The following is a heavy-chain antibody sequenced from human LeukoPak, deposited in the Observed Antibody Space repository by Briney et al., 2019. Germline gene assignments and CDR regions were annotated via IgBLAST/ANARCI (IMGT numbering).Heavy chain of an antibody. V-gene: IGHV4-31*03. CDR1: GGSISSGGYY. J-gene: IGHJ2*01. Sequence: SQTLSLTCTVSGGSISSGGYYWSWIRQHPGKGLEWIGYIYYSGSTYYNPSLKSRVTISVDTSKNQFSLKLSSVTAADTAVYYCARDQGRWELTGWYFDLWGRGTLVTVSS. CDR3: ARDQGRWELTGWYFDL. D-gene: IGHD1-26*01. CDR2: IYYSGST.